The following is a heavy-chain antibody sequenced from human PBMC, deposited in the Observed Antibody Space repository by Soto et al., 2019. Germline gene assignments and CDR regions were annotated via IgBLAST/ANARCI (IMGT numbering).Heavy chain of an antibody. Sequence: QVQLVASGGGVVQPGRSLSLSCAASGFTLSGHGLHWVRQAPGKGLEWVAVVTHDGTERHYPDSVKGRFNITRDISKNTFSLQMTSLRVEDTAMYYCAREKNSGYYRTVDYWGQGPLVTVSS. V-gene: IGHV3-30*03. D-gene: IGHD3-10*01. J-gene: IGHJ4*02. CDR1: GFTLSGHG. CDR2: VTHDGTER. CDR3: AREKNSGYYRTVDY.